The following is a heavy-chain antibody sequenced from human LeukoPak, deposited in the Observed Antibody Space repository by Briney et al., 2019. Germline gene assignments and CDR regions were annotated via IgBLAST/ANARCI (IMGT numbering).Heavy chain of an antibody. D-gene: IGHD3-3*01. CDR3: ATAPLSDLWSGYYSQYFLH. CDR1: EYTLTELS. CDR2: FDPEDGET. Sequence: ASVKVSCKFSEYTLTELSMHWVRQAPGKGREWMGGFDPEDGETIYSQNFQGRVIMTEDTSTDTAYMELRSLRSEDTGVYYCATAPLSDLWSGYYSQYFLHWGGGALVTVSS. J-gene: IGHJ1*01. V-gene: IGHV1-24*01.